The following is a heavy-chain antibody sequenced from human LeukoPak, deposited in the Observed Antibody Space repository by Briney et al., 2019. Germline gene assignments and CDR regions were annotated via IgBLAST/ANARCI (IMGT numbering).Heavy chain of an antibody. J-gene: IGHJ6*02. V-gene: IGHV4-39*01. CDR3: ARVTYYGMDV. CDR1: GGSISNSHYY. Sequence: SETLSLTCTVSGGSISNSHYYWGWIRQPPGKGLEWIGNIYYGGNTYYNPSLRSRVTISVDTSKNQFSLKLSSVTAADTAVYYCARVTYYGMDVWGQGTTVTVSS. CDR2: IYYGGNT. D-gene: IGHD2-21*02.